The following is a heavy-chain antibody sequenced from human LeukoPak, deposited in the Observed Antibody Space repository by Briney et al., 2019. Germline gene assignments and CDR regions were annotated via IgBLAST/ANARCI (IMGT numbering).Heavy chain of an antibody. CDR1: GFTFSSYE. D-gene: IGHD2-2*01. V-gene: IGHV3-21*01. CDR3: ARDVAPAAAYYYMDV. J-gene: IGHJ6*03. Sequence: PGGSLRLSCAASGFTFSSYEMNWVRQAPGKGLEWVSSISSSSSYIYYADSVKGRFTISRDNAKNSLYLQMNSLRAEDTAVYYCARDVAPAAAYYYMDVWGKGTTVTVSS. CDR2: ISSSSSYI.